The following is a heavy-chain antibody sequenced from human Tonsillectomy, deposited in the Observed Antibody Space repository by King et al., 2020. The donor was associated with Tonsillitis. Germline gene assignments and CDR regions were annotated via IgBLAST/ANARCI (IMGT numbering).Heavy chain of an antibody. J-gene: IGHJ4*02. CDR3: AVNXXYGXGXYYXSVKFDX. CDR2: IYWNDDK. V-gene: IGHV2-5*01. D-gene: IGHD3-10*01. CDR1: GFSLSTSGVG. Sequence: TLKESGPTLVKPTQTLTLTCTFSGFSLSTSGVGVGWIRQPPGKALEWLALIYWNDDKRYSPSLKSRLTITKDTPKNQVVLTMTNMDPVDTATYYCAVNXXYGXGXYYXSVKFDXWGXGTLVTVSS.